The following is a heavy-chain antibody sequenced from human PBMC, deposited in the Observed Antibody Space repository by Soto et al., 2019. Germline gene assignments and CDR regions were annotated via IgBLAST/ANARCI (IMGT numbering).Heavy chain of an antibody. CDR1: GFTVSSNY. J-gene: IGHJ5*02. CDR3: AREVRSGYNWFDP. Sequence: GGSLRLSCAASGFTVSSNYMSWVRQAPGKGLEWVSVIYSGGSTYYADSVKGRFTISRHNSKNTLYLQMNSLRAEDTAVYYCAREVRSGYNWFDPWGQGTLVTVSS. D-gene: IGHD3-22*01. V-gene: IGHV3-66*01. CDR2: IYSGGST.